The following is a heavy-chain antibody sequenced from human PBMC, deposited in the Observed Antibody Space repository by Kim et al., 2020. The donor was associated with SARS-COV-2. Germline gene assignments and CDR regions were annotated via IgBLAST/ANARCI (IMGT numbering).Heavy chain of an antibody. CDR3: ASALCGGDCYTLFDY. CDR2: IIPIFGTA. Sequence: SVKVSCKASGGTFSSYAISWVRQAPGQGLEWMGGIIPIFGTANYAQKFQGRVTITADESTSTAYMELSSLRSEDTAVYYCASALCGGDCYTLFDYWGQGTLVTVSS. V-gene: IGHV1-69*13. J-gene: IGHJ4*02. CDR1: GGTFSSYA. D-gene: IGHD2-21*02.